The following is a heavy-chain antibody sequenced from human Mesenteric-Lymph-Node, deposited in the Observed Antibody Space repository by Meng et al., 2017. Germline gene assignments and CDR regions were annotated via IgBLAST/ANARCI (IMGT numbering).Heavy chain of an antibody. CDR3: ARESCSGGSCYWTDY. CDR1: GFTFSTYS. D-gene: IGHD2-15*01. Sequence: GGSLRLSCAASGFTFSTYSMNWVRQAPGKGLEWVSSISSDSTYIYYADSVKGRFTISRDNAKNSLYLQMNSLRAEDTAVYYCARESCSGGSCYWTDYWGQGTLVTVSS. V-gene: IGHV3-21*01. CDR2: ISSDSTYI. J-gene: IGHJ4*02.